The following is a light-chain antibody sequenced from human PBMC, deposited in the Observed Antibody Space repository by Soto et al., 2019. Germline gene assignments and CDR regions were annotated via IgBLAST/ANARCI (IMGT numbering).Light chain of an antibody. CDR1: QSVSTK. CDR2: GAS. CDR3: QQYDDWPPIT. J-gene: IGKJ5*01. V-gene: IGKV3D-15*01. Sequence: ETVMTQSPATLSVSPGERATLSCRASQSVSTKLAWYQQKPGQAPRLLIYGASTRATGIPARFSGSGSGTEFTLTVSSLQSEDFAVYYCQQYDDWPPITFRQGTRLEIK.